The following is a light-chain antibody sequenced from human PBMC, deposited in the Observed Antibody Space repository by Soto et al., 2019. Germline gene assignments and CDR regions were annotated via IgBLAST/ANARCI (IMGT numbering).Light chain of an antibody. V-gene: IGKV3-15*01. Sequence: EIVMTQSPATLFMFPGERVTLSCRASQSVSSDLGWYQQKPGQAPRLLIHGAFIRAAGVPARFSGSGSGTEFTLTISSLQSEDSAVYYCQQYNDWPLTFGGGTKVDI. CDR1: QSVSSD. CDR2: GAF. CDR3: QQYNDWPLT. J-gene: IGKJ4*01.